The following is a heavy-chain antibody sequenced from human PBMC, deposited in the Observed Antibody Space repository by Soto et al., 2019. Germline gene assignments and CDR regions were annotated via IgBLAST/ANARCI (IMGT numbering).Heavy chain of an antibody. V-gene: IGHV3-23*01. CDR3: AKDIRTDYYDSSGYYPQGFDP. Sequence: GGSLRLSCAASGFTFGSYAMSWVRQAPGKGLEWVSAISGSGGSTYYADSVKGRFTISRDNSKNTLYLQMNSLRAEDTAVYYCAKDIRTDYYDSSGYYPQGFDPWGQGTLVTASS. J-gene: IGHJ5*02. CDR1: GFTFGSYA. CDR2: ISGSGGST. D-gene: IGHD3-22*01.